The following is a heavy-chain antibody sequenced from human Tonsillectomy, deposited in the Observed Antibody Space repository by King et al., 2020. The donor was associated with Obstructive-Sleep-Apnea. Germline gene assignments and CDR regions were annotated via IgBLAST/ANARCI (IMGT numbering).Heavy chain of an antibody. Sequence: VQLVESGGVVVQPGGSLRLSCAASGFTFDDYTMHWVRQAPGKGLEWVSLISWYGGSTYYADSVKGRFTISRDNSKNSLYLRMNSLRTEDTALYYCAKELGVGFDYWGQGTLVTVSS. CDR2: ISWYGGST. V-gene: IGHV3-43*01. CDR3: AKELGVGFDY. J-gene: IGHJ4*02. D-gene: IGHD3-10*01. CDR1: GFTFDDYT.